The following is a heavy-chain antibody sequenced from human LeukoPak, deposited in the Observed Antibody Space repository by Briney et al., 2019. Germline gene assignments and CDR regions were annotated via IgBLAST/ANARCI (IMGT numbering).Heavy chain of an antibody. Sequence: ASVKVSCKASGYTFTNYPISWVRQAPGQGLEWMGWISPYNGNTNYAQKLQGRVTMTTDTSTSTAYMELRSLRSDDTAVYFCARAQRQWYTSDAFDIWGQGTMVTVSS. J-gene: IGHJ3*02. V-gene: IGHV1-18*01. CDR1: GYTFTNYP. CDR2: ISPYNGNT. D-gene: IGHD6-19*01. CDR3: ARAQRQWYTSDAFDI.